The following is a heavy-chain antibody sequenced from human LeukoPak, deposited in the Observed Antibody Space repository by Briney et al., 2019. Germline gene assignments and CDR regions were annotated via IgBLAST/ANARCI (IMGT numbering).Heavy chain of an antibody. CDR3: ARDYGDYYYYYMYV. Sequence: ASVTVSCKASGYTFTSYDINWVRQATGQGLEWMGWMNPNSGSTGYAQKFQGRVTMTRNTSISTAYMELSSLRSEDTAVYYFARDYGDYYYYYMYVWGKGTTVTVSS. CDR1: GYTFTSYD. D-gene: IGHD4-17*01. CDR2: MNPNSGST. J-gene: IGHJ6*03. V-gene: IGHV1-8*01.